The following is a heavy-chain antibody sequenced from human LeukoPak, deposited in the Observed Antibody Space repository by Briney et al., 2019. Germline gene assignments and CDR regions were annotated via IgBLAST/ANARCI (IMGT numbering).Heavy chain of an antibody. CDR1: GYTFTSYY. Sequence: ASVKVSCKASGYTFTSYYMHWVRQAPGQGLEWMGIINPSGGSTSYAQKFQGRVTMTRDTSTIQVYMHLSTLISEETAVYYCARGATYYDVCSGYLTHWGQGTLVTVSS. J-gene: IGHJ4*02. CDR2: INPSGGST. D-gene: IGHD3-3*01. CDR3: ARGATYYDVCSGYLTH. V-gene: IGHV1-46*03.